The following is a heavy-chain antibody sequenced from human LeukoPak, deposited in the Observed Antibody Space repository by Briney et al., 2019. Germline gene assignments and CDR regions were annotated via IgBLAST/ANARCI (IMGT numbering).Heavy chain of an antibody. CDR2: IYHSGST. Sequence: PSGTLSLTCAVSGGSIRSTTWWSWVRQPPGQGLEWIGEIYHSGSTNYNPSLKSRVTISVDKSENQFSLRLSSVTAADTAVYHCARDVRYFDWVTLDYWGQGTLVTVSS. CDR3: ARDVRYFDWVTLDY. V-gene: IGHV4-4*02. J-gene: IGHJ4*02. CDR1: GGSIRSTTW. D-gene: IGHD3-9*01.